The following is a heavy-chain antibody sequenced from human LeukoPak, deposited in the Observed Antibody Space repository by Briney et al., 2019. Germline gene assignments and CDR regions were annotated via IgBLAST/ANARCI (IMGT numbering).Heavy chain of an antibody. CDR2: IYSSGST. CDR3: ARLYILTGYYSWDY. J-gene: IGHJ4*02. D-gene: IGHD3-9*01. Sequence: PSETLSLTCTVSGGSISSGSYYWTWIRQPAGKGLEWIGRIYSSGSTNYNPSLKSRVTISLDTSKNQFSLKLSSVTAADTAVYYCARLYILTGYYSWDYWGQGTLVTVSS. CDR1: GGSISSGSYY. V-gene: IGHV4-61*02.